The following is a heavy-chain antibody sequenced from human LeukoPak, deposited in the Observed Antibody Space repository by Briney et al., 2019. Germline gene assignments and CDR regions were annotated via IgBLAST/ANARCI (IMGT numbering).Heavy chain of an antibody. CDR1: GYTFTSYD. V-gene: IGHV1-8*01. J-gene: IGHJ6*03. D-gene: IGHD1-7*01. Sequence: ASVKVSCKASGYTFTSYDIHWVRQATGQGLEWMGRMNPNNGNTGDAQKFQGRVTMTRDPSISTAYMELSSLRSEDTGVYYCARDSRLTGTTFYYYMDVWGKGTTVTVSS. CDR3: ARDSRLTGTTFYYYMDV. CDR2: MNPNNGNT.